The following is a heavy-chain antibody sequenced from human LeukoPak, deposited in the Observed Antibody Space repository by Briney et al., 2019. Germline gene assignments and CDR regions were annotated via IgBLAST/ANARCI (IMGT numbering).Heavy chain of an antibody. Sequence: GGSLRLSCAASGFTFSSYEMNWVRQAPGKGLEWVSYISNSGSPIYYADSVKGRFTISRDNAKNSLYLQMNSLRAEDTAVYYCARKYCSSTSCLFDYWGQGTLATVSS. J-gene: IGHJ4*02. CDR3: ARKYCSSTSCLFDY. CDR1: GFTFSSYE. D-gene: IGHD2-2*01. CDR2: ISNSGSPI. V-gene: IGHV3-48*03.